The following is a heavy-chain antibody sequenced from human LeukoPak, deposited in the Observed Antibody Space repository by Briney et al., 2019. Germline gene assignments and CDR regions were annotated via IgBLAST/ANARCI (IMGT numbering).Heavy chain of an antibody. D-gene: IGHD4-17*01. CDR2: IWYDGSNK. V-gene: IGHV3-33*03. J-gene: IGHJ4*02. Sequence: GRSLRLSCAGSAFTFSSYGMHWVRQAPGKGLEWVAVIWYDGSNKYYADSVKGRFTISRDNAKNSLYLQMNSLRAEDTAVYYCARGDDYGDYGGYWGQGTLVTVSS. CDR1: AFTFSSYG. CDR3: ARGDDYGDYGGY.